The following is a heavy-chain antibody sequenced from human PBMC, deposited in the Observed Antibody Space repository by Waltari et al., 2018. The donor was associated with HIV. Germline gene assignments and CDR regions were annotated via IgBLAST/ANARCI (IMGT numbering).Heavy chain of an antibody. CDR2: IYYTGST. CDR3: ARLIGLAGVPYYSGMDV. V-gene: IGHV4-39*01. CDR1: GGSISRSSDY. D-gene: IGHD6-19*01. Sequence: QLQLQESGPGLVKPSATLSLTCSVSGGSISRSSDYWRWIRQPPGKGLEWIGSIYYTGSTYNNPALKSRVTISVDTSKNQFSLKLSSVTATDTAVYDCARLIGLAGVPYYSGMDVWGQGTTVTVSS. J-gene: IGHJ6*02.